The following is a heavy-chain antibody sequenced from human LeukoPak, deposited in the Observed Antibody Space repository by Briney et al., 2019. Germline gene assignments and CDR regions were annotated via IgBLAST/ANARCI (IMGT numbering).Heavy chain of an antibody. V-gene: IGHV1-2*06. CDR3: ARLTPRIAATGTLYYFYLYV. Sequence: ASVKVSCKASGYTFTGYYMHWVRQAPGQGLEWMGRINPNSGGTNYAQRFQGRVTMTRDTSISTAYMELSRLRSDDTAVYYCARLTPRIAATGTLYYFYLYVWGKGTTVTVSS. J-gene: IGHJ6*03. D-gene: IGHD6-13*01. CDR2: INPNSGGT. CDR1: GYTFTGYY.